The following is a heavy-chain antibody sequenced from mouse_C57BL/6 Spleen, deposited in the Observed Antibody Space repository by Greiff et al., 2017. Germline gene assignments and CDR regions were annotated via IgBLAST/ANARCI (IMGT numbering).Heavy chain of an antibody. Sequence: QVQLKQSGAELVKPGASVKLSCKASGYTFTEYTIHWVKQRSGQGLEWIGWFYPGSGSIKYNEKFKDKATLTADKSSSTVYSELSRLTSEESAVYFCARHESSYYCNYGCYFDVWGTGTTVTVSS. J-gene: IGHJ1*03. CDR1: GYTFTEYT. CDR2: FYPGSGSI. CDR3: ARHESSYYCNYGCYFDV. D-gene: IGHD2-10*01. V-gene: IGHV1-62-2*01.